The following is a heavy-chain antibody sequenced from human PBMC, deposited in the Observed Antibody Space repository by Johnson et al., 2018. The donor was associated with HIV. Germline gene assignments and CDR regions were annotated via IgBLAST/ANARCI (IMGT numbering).Heavy chain of an antibody. D-gene: IGHD3-22*01. CDR1: GFTFDDYG. CDR2: IKSKTDGGTT. CDR3: ATVVVITQDAFDI. V-gene: IGHV3-15*01. J-gene: IGHJ3*02. Sequence: VQLVESGGGVVRPGGSLRLSCVASGFTFDDYGMSWVRQAPGKGLEWVGRIKSKTDGGTTDYAAPVKGRFTISRSESKNTLYLQMNSLKIEDTAVYYCATVVVITQDAFDIWGQGTMVTVSS.